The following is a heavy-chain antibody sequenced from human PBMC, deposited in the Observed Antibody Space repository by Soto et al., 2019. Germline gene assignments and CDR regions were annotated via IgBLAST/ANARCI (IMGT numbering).Heavy chain of an antibody. CDR2: IWYDGSNE. CDR3: ARCQYSGSYYARFYYYGMDV. V-gene: IGHV3-33*01. J-gene: IGHJ6*02. Sequence: QVQLVESGGGVVQPGRSLRLSCAASRFSFRDYGMYWVRQAPGKGLEWVAVIWYDGSNEYYADSVKGRFTISRDNSKKMLYLQMNSLRAEDTAIYCCARCQYSGSYYARFYYYGMDVWGQGTTVTVSS. CDR1: RFSFRDYG. D-gene: IGHD1-26*01.